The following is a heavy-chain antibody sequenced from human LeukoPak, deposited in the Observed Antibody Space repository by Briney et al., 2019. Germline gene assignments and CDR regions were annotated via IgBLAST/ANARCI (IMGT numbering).Heavy chain of an antibody. V-gene: IGHV4-30-4*08. Sequence: SETLSLTCTVSGGSISSGDYYWSWIRQPPGKGLEWIGYIYYSGSTYYNPSLKSRVTISVDTSKNQFSLKLSSVTAADTAVYYCAREMATSLDAFDIWGQGTMVTVSS. D-gene: IGHD5-24*01. J-gene: IGHJ3*02. CDR3: AREMATSLDAFDI. CDR2: IYYSGST. CDR1: GGSISSGDYY.